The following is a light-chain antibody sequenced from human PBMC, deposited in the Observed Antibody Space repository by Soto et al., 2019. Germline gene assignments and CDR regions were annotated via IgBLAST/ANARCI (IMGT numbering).Light chain of an antibody. V-gene: IGKV1-5*01. CDR1: PSISGW. J-gene: IGKJ1*01. Sequence: DIQMTQSPSSLSASVGDSVTITCRASPSISGWLAWYQQKPGEAPKVLIYDASSLESGVPSRFGGSGSGTEFTLTISRLQPDDFATYYCQHYDSYPWAFGQGTKVEIK. CDR3: QHYDSYPWA. CDR2: DAS.